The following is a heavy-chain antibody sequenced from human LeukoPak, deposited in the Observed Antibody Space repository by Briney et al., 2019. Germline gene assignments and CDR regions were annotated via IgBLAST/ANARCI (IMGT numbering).Heavy chain of an antibody. D-gene: IGHD3-10*01. J-gene: IGHJ6*02. CDR3: ARGSMVRAPYYNGMDV. V-gene: IGHV1-2*02. Sequence: GASVKVSCKASGYTFTGYYMHWGRQAPGQGHEWVGWIKPNRGGTNYAQKFQGRVTMTSDTSISTASMELSRLRSDDTAVYCCARGSMVRAPYYNGMDVWGQGTTVTVSS. CDR2: IKPNRGGT. CDR1: GYTFTGYY.